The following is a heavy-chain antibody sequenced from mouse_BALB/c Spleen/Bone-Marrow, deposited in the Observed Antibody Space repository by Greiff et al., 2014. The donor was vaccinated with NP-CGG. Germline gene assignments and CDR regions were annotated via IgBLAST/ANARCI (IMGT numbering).Heavy chain of an antibody. CDR2: TDPSDSYT. J-gene: IGHJ4*01. Sequence: VQLQQSGAELVKPGASVKLSCKASGYTFTSYWMHWVKQRPGQGLEWIGETDPSDSYTNYNQKFKGKATLTVDKSSSTAYMQLSSLTSEDSAVYFCARWLLRYYAMDDWGQGTSVTVSS. V-gene: IGHV1-69*02. CDR3: ARWLLRYYAMDD. D-gene: IGHD2-3*01. CDR1: GYTFTSYW.